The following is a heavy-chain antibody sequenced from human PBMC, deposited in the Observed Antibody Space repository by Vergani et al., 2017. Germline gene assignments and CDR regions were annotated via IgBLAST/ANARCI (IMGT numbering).Heavy chain of an antibody. CDR2: ISGSGGST. V-gene: IGHV3-23*04. CDR1: GFTFSSYS. D-gene: IGHD3-22*01. J-gene: IGHJ4*02. CDR3: AKDGDLGGLFVGVITTYFDY. Sequence: VQLVESGGGVVQPGRSLRLSCAASGFTFSSYSMNWVRQAPGKGLEWVSAISGSGGSTYYADSVKGRFTISRDNSKNTLYLQMNSLRAEDTALYYCAKDGDLGGLFVGVITTYFDYWGQGTLVTVSS.